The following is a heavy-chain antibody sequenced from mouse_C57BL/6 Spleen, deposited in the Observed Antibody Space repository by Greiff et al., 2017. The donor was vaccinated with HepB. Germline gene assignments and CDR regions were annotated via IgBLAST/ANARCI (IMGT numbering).Heavy chain of an antibody. V-gene: IGHV5-4*01. Sequence: EVQLVESGGGLVKPGGSLKLSCAASGFTFSSFAMSWVCQTPEKRLEWVASISDGGSYTYYPDNVKGRFTIYRANAKNNLYLQMSHLKSEDTAMYYCASLGAYWGQGTLVTVSA. CDR2: ISDGGSYT. CDR3: ASLGAY. D-gene: IGHD3-1*01. CDR1: GFTFSSFA. J-gene: IGHJ3*01.